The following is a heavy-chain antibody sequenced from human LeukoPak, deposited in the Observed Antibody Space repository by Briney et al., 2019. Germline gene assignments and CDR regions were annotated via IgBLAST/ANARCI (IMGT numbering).Heavy chain of an antibody. V-gene: IGHV3-48*03. CDR1: GFTFSSYE. CDR2: ISSSGSTI. J-gene: IGHJ4*02. Sequence: GGSLRLSCAASGFTFSSYEMNWVRQAPGKGLEWVSYISSSGSTIYYADSVKGRFTISRDNAKNSLYLQMNSLRAEDTAVYYCARDRSPTTDEYPYYFDYWGQGTLVTVSS. CDR3: ARDRSPTTDEYPYYFDY. D-gene: IGHD4-17*01.